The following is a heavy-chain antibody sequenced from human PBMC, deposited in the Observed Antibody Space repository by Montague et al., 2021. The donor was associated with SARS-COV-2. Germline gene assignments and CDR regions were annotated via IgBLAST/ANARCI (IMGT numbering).Heavy chain of an antibody. J-gene: IGHJ4*02. CDR2: ITHAYTT. V-gene: IGHV4-34*01. D-gene: IGHD4-23*01. CDR3: ACSHDYRGNDYFDS. CDR1: GGSLSGFY. Sequence: SETLSLTCAVYGGSLSGFYLTWSRLAPAQGLERVGEITHAYTTSSSPTLKRRLNISLDTSKYQFSLTLDSVTAADTATYNYACSHDYRGNDYFDSWGQGALVIVSS.